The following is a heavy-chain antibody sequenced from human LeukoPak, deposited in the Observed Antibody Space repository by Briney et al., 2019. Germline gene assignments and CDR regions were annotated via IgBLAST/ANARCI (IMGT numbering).Heavy chain of an antibody. CDR2: IKQDGSEK. CDR1: GFTFSLYW. J-gene: IGHJ5*02. D-gene: IGHD3-3*01. CDR3: ARDPSPYYDFWSGYPNWFDP. V-gene: IGHV3-7*01. Sequence: GGSLRLSCAASGFTFSLYWMNWVRQAPGKGLEWVANIKQDGSEKYYVDSVKGRFTISRDNAKNSLYLQVNSLRAEDTAVYYCARDPSPYYDFWSGYPNWFDPRGQGTLVTVSS.